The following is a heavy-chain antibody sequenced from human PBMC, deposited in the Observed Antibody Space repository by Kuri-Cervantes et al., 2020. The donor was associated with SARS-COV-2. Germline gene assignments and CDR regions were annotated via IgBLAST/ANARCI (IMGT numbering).Heavy chain of an antibody. V-gene: IGHV1-69*13. Sequence: SVKVSCKASGGTFSSYAVSWVRQAPGQGLEWMGRIIPIFGTANYAQNFQGRVTITADESTSTAYLELSSMSSEDAAVYYCASQGGSGWYPASFQHWGQGTLVTVSS. CDR3: ASQGGSGWYPASFQH. J-gene: IGHJ1*01. D-gene: IGHD6-19*01. CDR2: IIPIFGTA. CDR1: GGTFSSYA.